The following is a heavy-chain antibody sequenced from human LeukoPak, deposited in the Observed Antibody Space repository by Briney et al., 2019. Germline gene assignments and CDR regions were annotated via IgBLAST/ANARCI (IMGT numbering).Heavy chain of an antibody. CDR1: GFTFSSYS. D-gene: IGHD1-1*01. CDR2: ISSSSGSI. CDR3: ARDWNYFST. V-gene: IGHV3-21*01. Sequence: GGSLRLSCAPSGFTFSSYSMNWVRQAPGKGLEWVSSISSSSGSIYYADSVKGRFTVSRDNAKNSLYLQMNSLRAEDTAVYYCARDWNYFSTCGQGTLVTVSS. J-gene: IGHJ4*02.